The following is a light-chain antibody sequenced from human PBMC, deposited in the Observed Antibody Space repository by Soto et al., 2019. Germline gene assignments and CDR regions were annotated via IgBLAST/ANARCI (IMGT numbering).Light chain of an antibody. CDR1: QGISSY. CDR3: QQYYSYPPLT. Sequence: AIRMTQSPSSLSASTGDRVTITCRASQGISSYLAWYQQKPGKAPKLLIYAASTLQSGVPSRFSGSGSGTDFTLTISFLQSEDFATYSCQQYYSYPPLTFGGGTKVDIK. J-gene: IGKJ4*01. V-gene: IGKV1-8*01. CDR2: AAS.